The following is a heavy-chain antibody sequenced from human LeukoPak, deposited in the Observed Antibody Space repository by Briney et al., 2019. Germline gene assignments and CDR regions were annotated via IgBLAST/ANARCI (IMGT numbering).Heavy chain of an antibody. V-gene: IGHV1-69*06. J-gene: IGHJ4*02. D-gene: IGHD6-13*01. CDR2: IIPIFGTA. Sequence: SVKVSCKASGYTFTSYGISWVRQAPGQGLEWMGGIIPIFGTANYAQKFQGRVTITADKSTSTAYMELSSLRSEDTAVYYCARSSIIAAAGPYYFDYWGQGTLVTVSS. CDR3: ARSSIIAAAGPYYFDY. CDR1: GYTFTSYG.